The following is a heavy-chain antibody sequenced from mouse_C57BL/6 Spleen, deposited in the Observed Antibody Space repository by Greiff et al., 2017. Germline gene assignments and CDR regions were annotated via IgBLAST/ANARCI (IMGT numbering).Heavy chain of an antibody. CDR1: GYTFTSYW. CDR2: IYPGSGST. D-gene: IGHD1-1*01. Sequence: QVQLQQPGAELVKPGASVKMSCKASGYTFTSYWITWVKQRPGQGLEWIGDIYPGSGSTNYNEKFKSKATLTVDTSSSTAYMQLSSLTSEDSAVYYCARMSGRPLDYAMDYWGQGTSVTVSS. CDR3: ARMSGRPLDYAMDY. V-gene: IGHV1-55*01. J-gene: IGHJ4*01.